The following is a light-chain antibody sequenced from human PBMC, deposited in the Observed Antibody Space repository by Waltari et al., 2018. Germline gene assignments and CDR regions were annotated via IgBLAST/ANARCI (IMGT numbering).Light chain of an antibody. J-gene: IGKJ1*01. V-gene: IGKV1-5*03. Sequence: DIQMTQSPSTLSASVGDRVTITYRASQSISSWLAWYKQKPGKAPKLLIYKASSLESGVPSRFSGSGSGTEFTLTISSLQPDDFATYYCQQYNSYSWTFGQGTKVEIK. CDR2: KAS. CDR3: QQYNSYSWT. CDR1: QSISSW.